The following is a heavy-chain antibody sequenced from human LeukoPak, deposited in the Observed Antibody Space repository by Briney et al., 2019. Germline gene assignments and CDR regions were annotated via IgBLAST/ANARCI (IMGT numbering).Heavy chain of an antibody. CDR1: GYTFISFD. CDR2: ISAYNGNT. D-gene: IGHD4-17*01. V-gene: IGHV1-18*01. J-gene: IGHJ4*02. CDR3: ARVGLTVTTRSAGY. Sequence: ASVKVSCKTSGYTFISFDINWLRQAPGQGLEWMGWISAYNGNTNYAQKLQGRVTMTTDTSTSTAYMELRSLRSDDTAVYYCARVGLTVTTRSAGYWGQGTLVTVSS.